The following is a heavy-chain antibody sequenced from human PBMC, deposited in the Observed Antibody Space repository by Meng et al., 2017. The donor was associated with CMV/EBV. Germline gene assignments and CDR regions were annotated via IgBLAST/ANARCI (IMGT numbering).Heavy chain of an antibody. Sequence: GSISSSNWWSWVRQPPGKGLEWIGEIYHSGSTNYNPSLKSRVTISVDKSKNQFSLKLSSVTAADTAVYHCARLGCSSTSCSRGWFDPWGQGTLVTVSS. V-gene: IGHV4-4*02. J-gene: IGHJ5*02. CDR3: ARLGCSSTSCSRGWFDP. CDR1: GSISSSNW. D-gene: IGHD2-2*01. CDR2: IYHSGST.